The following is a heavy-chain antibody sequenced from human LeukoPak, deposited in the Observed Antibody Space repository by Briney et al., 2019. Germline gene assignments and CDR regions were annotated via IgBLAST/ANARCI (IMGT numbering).Heavy chain of an antibody. V-gene: IGHV4-39*01. CDR3: ARRTTYFDY. Sequence: SETLSLTCTVSGSSISSSNSYWGWIRQPPGKGLEWIGSIYYRGSTYFNPSLKSRVTISVDTSKSKFSLKLSSVTATDTAVYYCARRTTYFDYWGQGTLVTVSS. J-gene: IGHJ4*02. D-gene: IGHD1-1*01. CDR1: GSSISSSNSY. CDR2: IYYRGST.